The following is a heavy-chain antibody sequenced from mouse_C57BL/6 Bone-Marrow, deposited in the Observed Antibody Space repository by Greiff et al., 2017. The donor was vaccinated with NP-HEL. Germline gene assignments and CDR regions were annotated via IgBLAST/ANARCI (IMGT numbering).Heavy chain of an antibody. Sequence: DVKLVESGGDLVKPGGSLKLSCAASGFTFSSYGMSWVRQTPDKRLEWVATISSGGSYTYYPDSVKGRFTISRDNATNTLYLQMSSLKSEDTAMYYCASRDSSMDYWGQGTSVTVSS. CDR2: ISSGGSYT. V-gene: IGHV5-6*02. CDR1: GFTFSSYG. D-gene: IGHD3-2*01. CDR3: ASRDSSMDY. J-gene: IGHJ4*01.